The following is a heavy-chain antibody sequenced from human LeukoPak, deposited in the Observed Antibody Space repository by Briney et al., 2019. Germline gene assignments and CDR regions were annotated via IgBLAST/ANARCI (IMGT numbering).Heavy chain of an antibody. CDR3: ARAYYYDSSGSNIRVDAFDI. Sequence: SDTLSLTCTVSGGSISSYYWSWIRQPAGKGLEWIGRIYTSGSTNYNPSLKSRVTMSVDTSKNQFSLKLSSVTAADTAVYYCARAYYYDSSGSNIRVDAFDIWGQGTMVTVSS. J-gene: IGHJ3*02. D-gene: IGHD3-22*01. CDR1: GGSISSYY. V-gene: IGHV4-4*07. CDR2: IYTSGST.